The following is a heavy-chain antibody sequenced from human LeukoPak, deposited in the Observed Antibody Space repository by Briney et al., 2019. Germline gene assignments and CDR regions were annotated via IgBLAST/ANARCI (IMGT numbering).Heavy chain of an antibody. CDR3: ARDPDSSSFDY. V-gene: IGHV3-7*01. J-gene: IGHJ4*02. Sequence: GSLRLSCTASGINFRTSWMSWVRQSPGKGLEFLANIKYDGTVKNYVDSVKGRFTISRDNPKNSMYLQMGSLRAEDTAVYYCARDPDSSSFDYWGQGALVTVSS. D-gene: IGHD6-13*01. CDR1: GINFRTSW. CDR2: IKYDGTVK.